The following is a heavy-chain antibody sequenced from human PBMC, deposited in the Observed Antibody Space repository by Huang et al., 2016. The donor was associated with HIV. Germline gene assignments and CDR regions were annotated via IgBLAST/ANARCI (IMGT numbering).Heavy chain of an antibody. D-gene: IGHD2-21*01. CDR3: ATGFDTYYDI. V-gene: IGHV1-24*01. CDR2: FAPEHGET. Sequence: QVQLVQSGAEVKKPGASVKVSCKVSGYTLTELSIHWVRQAPGKGLEWMGGFAPEHGETSYAQNFQGRVTMTEDTSTDTAYMELNSLRSEDTAVYYCATGFDTYYDIWGQGTMVIASS. J-gene: IGHJ3*02. CDR1: GYTLTELS.